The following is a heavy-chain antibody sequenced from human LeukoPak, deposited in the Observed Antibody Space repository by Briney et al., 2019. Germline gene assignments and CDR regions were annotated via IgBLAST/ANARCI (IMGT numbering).Heavy chain of an antibody. V-gene: IGHV4-59*01. J-gene: IGHJ4*02. CDR1: GGSISSYY. CDR3: ARGLAVDYFDY. CDR2: IYYSGST. Sequence: PSETLSLTCTVSGGSISSYYWSWIRQPPGKGLEWIGYIYYSGSTNYNPSLKSRVTISVDTSKNQFSLKLSSVTAADTAVYHCARGLAVDYFDYWGQGTLVTVSS. D-gene: IGHD3-22*01.